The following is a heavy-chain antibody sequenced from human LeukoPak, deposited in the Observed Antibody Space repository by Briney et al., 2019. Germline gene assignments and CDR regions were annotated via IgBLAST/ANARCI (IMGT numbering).Heavy chain of an antibody. V-gene: IGHV1-69*06. CDR2: IIPIFGTA. CDR3: AREERYCSGGSCYFGY. J-gene: IGHJ4*02. CDR1: GGTFISYA. D-gene: IGHD2-15*01. Sequence: SVKVSCKASGGTFISYAISWVRQAPGQGLEWRGGIIPIFGTANYAQKFQGRVTITADKSTSTAYMELSSLRSEDTAVYYCAREERYCSGGSCYFGYWGQGTLVTVSS.